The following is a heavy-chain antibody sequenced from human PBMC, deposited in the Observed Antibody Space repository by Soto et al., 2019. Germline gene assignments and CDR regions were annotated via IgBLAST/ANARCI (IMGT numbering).Heavy chain of an antibody. V-gene: IGHV4-28*01. CDR2: IYYSGTT. Sequence: QVQLQESGPGLVKTSDTLSLTCAVSGYSISSSNWWGWIRQPPGKGLEWIGYIYYSGTTYYNPSLTSRVTMSVDTSKNPFSLKLTSVTAVDTAVYYCARREIQGPIDYWGQGTLVTVSS. CDR1: GYSISSSNW. J-gene: IGHJ4*02. D-gene: IGHD1-26*01. CDR3: ARREIQGPIDY.